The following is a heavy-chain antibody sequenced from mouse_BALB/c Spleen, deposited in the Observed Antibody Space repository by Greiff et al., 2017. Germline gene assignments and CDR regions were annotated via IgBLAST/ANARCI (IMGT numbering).Heavy chain of an antibody. Sequence: QVQLKESGPGLVAPSQSLSITCTVSGFSLTSYGVHWVRQPPGKGLEWLGVIWAGGSTNYNSALMSRLSISKDNSKSQVFLKMNSLKTDDTAMYYCARGPAGDYFDYWGQGTTLTVSS. CDR1: GFSLTSYG. CDR3: ARGPAGDYFDY. V-gene: IGHV2-9*02. J-gene: IGHJ2*01. CDR2: IWAGGST.